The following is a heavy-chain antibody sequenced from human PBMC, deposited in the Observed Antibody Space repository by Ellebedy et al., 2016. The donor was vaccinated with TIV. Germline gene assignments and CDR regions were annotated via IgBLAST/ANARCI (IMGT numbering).Heavy chain of an antibody. CDR2: ISSNGGST. D-gene: IGHD3-10*01. CDR1: GITLSSYA. CDR3: ASSVH. Sequence: GESLKISCSASGITLSSYAMHWVRQAPGKGLEYVSAISSNGGSTYYADSVKGRFTISRDNSKNTLYLQMNSLRAEDTAVYFCASSVHWGQGTLVTVSS. V-gene: IGHV3-64*04. J-gene: IGHJ4*02.